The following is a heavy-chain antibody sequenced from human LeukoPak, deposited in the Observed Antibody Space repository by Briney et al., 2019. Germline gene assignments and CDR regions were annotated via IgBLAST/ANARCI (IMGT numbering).Heavy chain of an antibody. D-gene: IGHD5-24*01. Sequence: ASVKVSCKASGYTFTSYAMHWVRQAPGQRLEWMGWINAGNGNTKYSQKFQGRVTITRDTSASTAYMELSSLRSEDTPVYYCARVSRMATIPYYFDYWGQGTLVTVSS. CDR1: GYTFTSYA. CDR3: ARVSRMATIPYYFDY. CDR2: INAGNGNT. V-gene: IGHV1-3*01. J-gene: IGHJ4*02.